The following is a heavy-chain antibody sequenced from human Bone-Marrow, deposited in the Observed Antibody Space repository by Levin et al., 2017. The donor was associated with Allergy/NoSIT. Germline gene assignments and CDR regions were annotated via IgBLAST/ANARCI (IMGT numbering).Heavy chain of an antibody. CDR2: ISSSTSTI. V-gene: IGHV3-48*02. J-gene: IGHJ4*02. CDR1: GFSFSTYG. Sequence: GESLKISCAASGFSFSTYGMNWVRQAPGKGLEWVSYISSSTSTIYYADSVKGRFTISRDNAKNSLYLQMNSLRDEDTAVYYCADAVGNWGQGTLVTVSS. D-gene: IGHD6-19*01. CDR3: ADAVGN.